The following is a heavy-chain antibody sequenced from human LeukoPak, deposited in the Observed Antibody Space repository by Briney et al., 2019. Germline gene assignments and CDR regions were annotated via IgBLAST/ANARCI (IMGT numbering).Heavy chain of an antibody. CDR1: GYTFTSYY. CDR3: ARDRENVYYGSGMDV. Sequence: ASVKVSCKASGYTFTSYYMHWVRQAPGQGLEWMGIINPSGGSTSYAQKFQGRVTMTRDTSTSTVYMELSSLRSEDTAVYYCARDRENVYYGSGMDVWGQGTTVTVSS. CDR2: INPSGGST. V-gene: IGHV1-46*01. J-gene: IGHJ6*02. D-gene: IGHD3-10*01.